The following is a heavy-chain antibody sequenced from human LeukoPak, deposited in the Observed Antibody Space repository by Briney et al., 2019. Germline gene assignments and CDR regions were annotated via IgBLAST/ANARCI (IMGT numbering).Heavy chain of an antibody. J-gene: IGHJ4*02. CDR2: ISSSGCTI. CDR1: GFTFSDYY. V-gene: IGHV3-11*01. CDR3: ARDSYDSSGYYYPWVFDY. D-gene: IGHD3-22*01. Sequence: PGGSLRLSCAASGFTFSDYYMSWIRQAPGKGLEWVSYISSSGCTIYYADSVKGRFTISRDDAKNSLYLQMNSLRAEDTAVYYCARDSYDSSGYYYPWVFDYWGQGTLVTVSS.